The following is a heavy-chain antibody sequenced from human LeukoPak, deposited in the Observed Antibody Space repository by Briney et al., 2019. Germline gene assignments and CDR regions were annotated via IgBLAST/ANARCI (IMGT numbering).Heavy chain of an antibody. CDR3: ARALDFWSGYNYGMDV. Sequence: GGSLRLSCAASGFTFSSYSMNWDRQAPGKGLEWVSSISSSSSYIYYADSVKGRFTISRDNAKNSLYLQMNSLRAEDTAVYYCARALDFWSGYNYGMDVWGQGTTVTVSS. CDR2: ISSSSSYI. D-gene: IGHD3-3*01. V-gene: IGHV3-21*01. CDR1: GFTFSSYS. J-gene: IGHJ6*02.